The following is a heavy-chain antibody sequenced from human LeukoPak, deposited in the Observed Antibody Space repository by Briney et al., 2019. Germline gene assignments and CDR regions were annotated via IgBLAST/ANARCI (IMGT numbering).Heavy chain of an antibody. J-gene: IGHJ4*02. CDR2: IYPGDSDT. Sequence: GESLKISCKGSGYSFTSYWIGWVRQMPGKGLEWMGIIYPGDSDTRYSPSFQGQVTISADKSISTAYLQWSSLKASDTAMYYCARGYCSGGSCYREAGFDYWGQGTLVTVSS. V-gene: IGHV5-51*01. D-gene: IGHD2-15*01. CDR1: GYSFTSYW. CDR3: ARGYCSGGSCYREAGFDY.